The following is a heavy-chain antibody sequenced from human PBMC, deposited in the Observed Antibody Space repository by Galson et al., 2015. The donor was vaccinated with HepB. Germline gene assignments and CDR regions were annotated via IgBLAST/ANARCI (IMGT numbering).Heavy chain of an antibody. CDR2: ISYDGSNK. CDR3: ARETPSVVVTALYYYYGMDV. Sequence: SLRLSCAASGFTFSSYAMHWVRQAPGKGLEWVAVISYDGSNKYYADSVKGRFTISRDNSKNTLYLQMNSLRAEDTAVYYCARETPSVVVTALYYYYGMDVWGQGTTVTVSS. D-gene: IGHD2-21*02. V-gene: IGHV3-30-3*01. J-gene: IGHJ6*02. CDR1: GFTFSSYA.